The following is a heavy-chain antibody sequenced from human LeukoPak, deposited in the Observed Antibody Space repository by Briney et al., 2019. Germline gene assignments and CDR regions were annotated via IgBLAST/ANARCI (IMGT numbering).Heavy chain of an antibody. CDR3: AKDKGYENRAFDI. J-gene: IGHJ3*02. CDR1: GFTFSSYA. CDR2: ISGSGGST. V-gene: IGHV3-23*01. D-gene: IGHD2-2*01. Sequence: PGGSLRLSCAASGFTFSSYAMSWVRQAPGKGLEWVSAISGSGGSTYYADSVKGRFTISRDNSKNTLYLQMNSLRAEDAAIYYCAKDKGYENRAFDIWGQGTMVTVSS.